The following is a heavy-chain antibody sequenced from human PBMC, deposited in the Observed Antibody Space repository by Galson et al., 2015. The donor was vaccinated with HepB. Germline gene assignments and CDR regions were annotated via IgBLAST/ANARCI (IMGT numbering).Heavy chain of an antibody. V-gene: IGHV1-2*06. CDR2: INPNSGGT. CDR1: GYTFTGYY. J-gene: IGHJ4*02. CDR3: AREAIQAALGEDY. Sequence: SVKVSCKASGYTFTGYYLHWVRQAPGQGLEWMGRINPNSGGTNYAQKFLGRVTMTRDTSISTAYMEVRGLRSDDTAIYYCAREAIQAALGEDYWGQGSLVTVSS. D-gene: IGHD3-16*01.